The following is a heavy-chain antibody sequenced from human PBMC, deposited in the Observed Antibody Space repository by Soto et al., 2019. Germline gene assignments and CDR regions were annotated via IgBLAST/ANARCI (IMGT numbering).Heavy chain of an antibody. CDR2: IYYSGTT. V-gene: IGHV4-31*03. Sequence: QVQLQESGTGLVKPSQTLSLTCTVSGGSISSGGYYWRWIRQHPGKGLEWIGYIYYSGTTYYNPSLKSRVTMSMDTSNKRYSLKLSSVTAADTAVYYCASDLSPYYDSRGYYDRRVGDAFDIWGQETMVTVSS. J-gene: IGHJ3*02. CDR3: ASDLSPYYDSRGYYDRRVGDAFDI. D-gene: IGHD3-22*01. CDR1: GGSISSGGYY.